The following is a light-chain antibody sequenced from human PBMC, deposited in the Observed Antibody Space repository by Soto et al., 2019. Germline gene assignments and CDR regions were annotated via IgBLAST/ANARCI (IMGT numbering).Light chain of an antibody. CDR3: QTWGTGIVV. CDR2: LNSDGSH. CDR1: SGHSYYA. V-gene: IGLV4-69*01. Sequence: QPVLTQSPSASASLGASVKLTCTLTSGHSYYAIAWHQQQPEKGPRFLMKLNSDGSHTKGDGIFDRFSGSSSGAERYLTISSLQSEDEADYYCQTWGTGIVVFGGGTKLTVL. J-gene: IGLJ2*01.